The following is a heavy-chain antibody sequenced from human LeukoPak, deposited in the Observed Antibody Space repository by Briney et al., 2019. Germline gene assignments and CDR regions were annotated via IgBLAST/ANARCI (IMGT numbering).Heavy chain of an antibody. Sequence: PSETLSLTCTVSGGSISSSSYYWGWIRQPPGKGLEWIGSIYYSGSTYYNPSLKSRVTISVDTSKNQFSLKLSSVTAADTAVHYCAITGPEDYWGQGTLVTVSS. J-gene: IGHJ4*02. D-gene: IGHD1-14*01. CDR2: IYYSGST. V-gene: IGHV4-39*01. CDR3: AITGPEDY. CDR1: GGSISSSSYY.